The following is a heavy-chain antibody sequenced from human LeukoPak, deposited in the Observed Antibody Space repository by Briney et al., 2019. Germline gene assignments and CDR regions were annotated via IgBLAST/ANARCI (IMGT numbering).Heavy chain of an antibody. CDR2: IWYDGNNK. Sequence: PGGSLRLSCAASGFTFSSYGMHWVRQAPGKGLEWVTIIWYDGNNKYYADSVKGRFTISRDNSKNTLYLQMNSLRAEDTAVYYCARDHRGVRDYFDYWGQGTLDTVSS. D-gene: IGHD3-10*01. J-gene: IGHJ4*02. CDR1: GFTFSSYG. V-gene: IGHV3-33*01. CDR3: ARDHRGVRDYFDY.